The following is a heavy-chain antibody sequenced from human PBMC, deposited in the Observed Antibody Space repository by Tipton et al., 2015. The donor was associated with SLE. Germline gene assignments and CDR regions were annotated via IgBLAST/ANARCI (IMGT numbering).Heavy chain of an antibody. V-gene: IGHV4-34*01. D-gene: IGHD7-27*01. CDR2: INHSGST. Sequence: LSLTCAVYGGSFSGYYWSWIRQPPGKRLEWIGEINHSGSTNYNPSLKSRVTISVDTSKNQFSLKLSSVTAADTAVYYCASKLGIYPDYWGQGTLVTVSS. CDR3: ASKLGIYPDY. CDR1: GGSFSGYY. J-gene: IGHJ4*02.